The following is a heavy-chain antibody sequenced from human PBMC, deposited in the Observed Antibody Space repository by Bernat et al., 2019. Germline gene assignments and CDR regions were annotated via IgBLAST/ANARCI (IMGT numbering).Heavy chain of an antibody. CDR3: ARVGDSSSWDGYFDL. J-gene: IGHJ2*01. V-gene: IGHV1-69*01. D-gene: IGHD6-13*01. CDR2: IIPIFGTA. Sequence: QVQLVQSGAEVKKPGSSVKVSCKASGGTFRSYAISGVRQAPGQGLEWMGGIIPIFGTANYAQKFQGRVTITADESTSTAYMELSSLRSEDTAVYYGARVGDSSSWDGYFDLWGRGTLVTVSS. CDR1: GGTFRSYA.